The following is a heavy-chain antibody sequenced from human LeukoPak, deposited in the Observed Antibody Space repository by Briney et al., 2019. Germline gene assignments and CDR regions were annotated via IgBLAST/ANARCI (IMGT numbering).Heavy chain of an antibody. J-gene: IGHJ6*02. CDR1: GFTFSSHW. CDR2: IKQDGREK. D-gene: IGHD3-3*01. CDR3: ARDLYYDFWSGYYQYYYGMDV. Sequence: GGSLRLSCAASGFTFSSHWMSWVRQAPGKGREWVANIKQDGREKYYVDSVKGRFTISRDNAKNSLYLQMNSLRAEDTAVYYCARDLYYDFWSGYYQYYYGMDVWGQGTTVTVSS. V-gene: IGHV3-7*01.